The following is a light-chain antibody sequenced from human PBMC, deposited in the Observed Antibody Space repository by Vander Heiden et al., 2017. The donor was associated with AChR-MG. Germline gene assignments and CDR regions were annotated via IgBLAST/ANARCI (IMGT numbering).Light chain of an antibody. CDR1: QSLLHPNGHSY. CDR3: MQARQTPRT. V-gene: IGKV2-28*01. CDR2: LGS. Sequence: DIVMTQSPLSLPVTPGEPASILCRSSQSLLHPNGHSYLDWYLQKPGQSPQLLMYLGSNRASGVPDRFSGSGSGTDFTLKISRVEADDVGVYYCMQARQTPRTFGQGTKLEIK. J-gene: IGKJ2*01.